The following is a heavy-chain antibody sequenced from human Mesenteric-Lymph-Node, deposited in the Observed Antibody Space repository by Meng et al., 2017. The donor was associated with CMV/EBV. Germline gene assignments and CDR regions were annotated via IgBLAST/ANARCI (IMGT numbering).Heavy chain of an antibody. Sequence: GESLKISCAASGFTFSSYGMHWVRQAPGKGLEWVAFIRYDGSNKYYADSVKGRFTISRDNFKNTLHLQMNSLRVEDTATYYCAKEYVHDSWGQGTQVTVSS. J-gene: IGHJ4*02. CDR1: GFTFSSYG. CDR3: AKEYVHDS. D-gene: IGHD3-10*02. CDR2: IRYDGSNK. V-gene: IGHV3-30*02.